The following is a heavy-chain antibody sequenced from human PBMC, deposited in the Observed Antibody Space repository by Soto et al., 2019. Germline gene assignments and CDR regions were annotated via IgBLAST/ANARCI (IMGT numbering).Heavy chain of an antibody. J-gene: IGHJ4*02. CDR3: ARGEKGIAVAGTTSGVDY. V-gene: IGHV1-46*03. D-gene: IGHD6-19*01. CDR1: GYTFTSYY. Sequence: ASVKVSCKASGYTFTSYYMHWVRQAPGQGLEWMGIINPSGGSTSYAQKFQGRVTMTRDTSTSTVYMELSSLRSEDTAVYYCARGEKGIAVAGTTSGVDYWGQGTLVTVSS. CDR2: INPSGGST.